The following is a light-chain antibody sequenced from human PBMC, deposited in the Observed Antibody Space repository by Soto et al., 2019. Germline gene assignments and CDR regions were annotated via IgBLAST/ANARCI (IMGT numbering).Light chain of an antibody. CDR1: QHISKW. V-gene: IGKV1-5*03. CDR3: QQYASWT. Sequence: DIQMTQSPSTLSASVGDRVTITCRASQHISKWLAWYQQKPGRAPNLLISQASNLESGVPSRFSGSGSGTDFTLTITSLQPDDFATYYCQQYASWTFGQGTKVEIK. J-gene: IGKJ1*01. CDR2: QAS.